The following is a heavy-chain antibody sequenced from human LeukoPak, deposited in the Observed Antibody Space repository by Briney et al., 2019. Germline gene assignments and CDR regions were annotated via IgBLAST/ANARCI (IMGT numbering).Heavy chain of an antibody. J-gene: IGHJ4*02. CDR3: ARGHTSYSSGWYPYY. D-gene: IGHD6-19*01. V-gene: IGHV3-53*01. Sequence: GGSLRLSCAASGFTVSSNYMSWVRQAPGKGLEWVSVIYSGGSTYYADSVKGRFTISRDNSKNTLYLQMNSLRAEDTAVYYCARGHTSYSSGWYPYYWGQGTLATVSS. CDR1: GFTVSSNY. CDR2: IYSGGST.